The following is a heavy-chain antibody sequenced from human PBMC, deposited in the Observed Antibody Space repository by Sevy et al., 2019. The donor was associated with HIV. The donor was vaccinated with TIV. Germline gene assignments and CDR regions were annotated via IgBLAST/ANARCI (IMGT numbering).Heavy chain of an antibody. CDR3: AKDADFYGSYFDY. V-gene: IGHV3-23*01. D-gene: IGHD3-10*01. J-gene: IGHJ4*02. CDR2: ISGSGGGT. CDR1: GFTFSNFA. Sequence: GGSLRLSCVASGFTFSNFAMSWVRQAPGKGLEWVSHISGSGGGTYYGDSVKGRCTISRDNSKNTLYLQMNSLRAEDTAIYYCAKDADFYGSYFDYWGQGTLVTVSS.